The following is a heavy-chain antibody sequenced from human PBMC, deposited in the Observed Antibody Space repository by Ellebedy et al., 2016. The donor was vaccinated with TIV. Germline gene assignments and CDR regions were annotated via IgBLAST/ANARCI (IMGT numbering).Heavy chain of an antibody. CDR1: GGSISSYY. CDR3: ARGKAMTTVDYATYNWFDP. J-gene: IGHJ5*02. CDR2: IYYSGST. D-gene: IGHD4-23*01. Sequence: SETLSLTXTVSGGSISSYYWSWIRQPPGKGLEWIGYIYYSGSTNYNPSLKSRVTISVDTSKNQFSLKLSSVTAEDTAVYYCARGKAMTTVDYATYNWFDPWGQGTLVAVSS. V-gene: IGHV4-59*01.